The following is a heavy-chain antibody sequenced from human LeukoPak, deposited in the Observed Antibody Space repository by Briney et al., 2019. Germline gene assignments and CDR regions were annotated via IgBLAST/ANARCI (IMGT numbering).Heavy chain of an antibody. Sequence: NPGGSLRLSCAASGFTFSSYSMNWVRQAPGKGLEWVSSISSSSSYIYYADSVKGRFTISRDNAKNSLYLQMNSLRAEDTAVYYCARGDPYYYDSSGYRSWAYWGQGTLVTVSS. D-gene: IGHD3-22*01. J-gene: IGHJ4*02. CDR2: ISSSSSYI. CDR1: GFTFSSYS. V-gene: IGHV3-21*01. CDR3: ARGDPYYYDSSGYRSWAY.